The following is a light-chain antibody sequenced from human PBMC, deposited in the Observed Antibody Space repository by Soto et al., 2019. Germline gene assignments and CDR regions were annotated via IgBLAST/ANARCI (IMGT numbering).Light chain of an antibody. CDR3: QQYGGSPPVT. CDR1: QSISSY. J-gene: IGKJ3*01. CDR2: DAS. V-gene: IGKV3-11*01. Sequence: LLTQSPATLSVSPGQRVTLSCRASQSISSYLAWYQQRPGQPSRLLIYDASNRATGIPARFSGSGSGTDFTLTISSLENEDFALYFCQQYGGSPPVTFGPGTKVDIK.